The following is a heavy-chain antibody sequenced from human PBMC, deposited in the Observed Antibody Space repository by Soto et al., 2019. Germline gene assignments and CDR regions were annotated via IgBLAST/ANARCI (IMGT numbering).Heavy chain of an antibody. CDR3: ARGRAATLAAAGHDY. Sequence: ASVKVSCKASGYTFTNYGISWVRQAPGQGLEWMGWISPNNGNTKYAQKIQGRVTMTTDTSTSTAYMDLRSLISDDTAVYHCARGRAATLAAAGHDYWGQGTLVTVSS. D-gene: IGHD6-13*01. CDR2: ISPNNGNT. V-gene: IGHV1-18*01. CDR1: GYTFTNYG. J-gene: IGHJ4*02.